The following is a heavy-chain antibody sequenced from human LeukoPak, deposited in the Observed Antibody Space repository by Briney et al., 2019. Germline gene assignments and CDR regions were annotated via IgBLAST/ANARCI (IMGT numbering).Heavy chain of an antibody. CDR3: ARNMVTAKQFDY. CDR1: GYTFTGYN. Sequence: SVKVSCKASGYTFTGYNIHWLRQAPGQGPEWMGRLNPNSGGTNYAQKFQGRVTMTRDTSINTAYMELNRLTSDDTAVYYCARNMVTAKQFDYWGQGTLVAVSS. D-gene: IGHD2-21*02. CDR2: LNPNSGGT. J-gene: IGHJ4*02. V-gene: IGHV1-2*06.